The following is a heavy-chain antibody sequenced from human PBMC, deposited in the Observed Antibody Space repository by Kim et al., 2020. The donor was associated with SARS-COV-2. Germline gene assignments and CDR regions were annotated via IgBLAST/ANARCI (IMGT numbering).Heavy chain of an antibody. V-gene: IGHV3-9*01. CDR2: ISWNSGSK. CDR1: GFTFDDYA. D-gene: IGHD1-26*01. Sequence: GGSLRLSCAASGFTFDDYAMHWVRQAPGKGLEWVSGISWNSGSKGYADSVKGRFTISRDDAKKSLYLQMNNLTPEDTALYYCAKDSERENYFDSWGQGTL. CDR3: AKDSERENYFDS. J-gene: IGHJ4*02.